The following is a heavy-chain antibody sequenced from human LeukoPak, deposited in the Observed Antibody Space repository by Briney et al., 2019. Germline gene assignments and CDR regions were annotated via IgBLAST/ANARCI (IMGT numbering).Heavy chain of an antibody. Sequence: PSETLSLTCTVSGGSISSYYWSWIRQPPGKGLEWIGYIYYSGSTNYNPSLKSRVTISVDTSKNQFSLKLSSVTAADTAVYYCARGTRGWRATNRVVPFDYWGQGTLVTASS. V-gene: IGHV4-59*01. CDR2: IYYSGST. J-gene: IGHJ4*02. CDR3: ARGTRGWRATNRVVPFDY. D-gene: IGHD5-12*01. CDR1: GGSISSYY.